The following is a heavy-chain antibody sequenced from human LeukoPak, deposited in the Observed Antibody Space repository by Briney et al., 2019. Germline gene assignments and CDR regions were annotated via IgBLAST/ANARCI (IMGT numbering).Heavy chain of an antibody. CDR1: GYTFTSYG. D-gene: IGHD1-26*01. J-gene: IGHJ4*02. CDR2: IGAYNGNT. V-gene: IGHV1-18*01. CDR3: ARAQSPRRVGATLFDY. Sequence: ASVKVSCKASGYTFTSYGISWVRQAPGQGLEWMGWIGAYNGNTNYAQKLQGRVTMTTDTSTSTAYMELRSLRSDDTAVYYCARAQSPRRVGATLFDYWGQGTLVTVSS.